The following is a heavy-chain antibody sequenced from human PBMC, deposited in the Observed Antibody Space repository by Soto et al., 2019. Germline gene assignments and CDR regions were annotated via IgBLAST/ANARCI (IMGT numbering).Heavy chain of an antibody. CDR1: GFTFSSYS. D-gene: IGHD6-6*01. CDR3: ARDRGSIAARAGGDHYGMDV. V-gene: IGHV3-21*01. CDR2: ISSSSSYI. J-gene: IGHJ6*02. Sequence: EVQLVESGGGLVKPGGSLRLSCAASGFTFSSYSMNWVRQAPGKGLEWVSSISSSSSYIYYADSVKGRFTISRDNAKNSLYLQMNSLRAEDTAVYYCARDRGSIAARAGGDHYGMDVWGQGTTVTVSS.